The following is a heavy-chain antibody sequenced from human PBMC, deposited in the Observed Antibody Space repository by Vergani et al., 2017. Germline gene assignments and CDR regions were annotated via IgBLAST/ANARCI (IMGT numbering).Heavy chain of an antibody. CDR2: IIPILGIA. CDR1: GYTFTGYY. D-gene: IGHD3-22*01. J-gene: IGHJ4*02. V-gene: IGHV1-69*09. CDR3: AREKKHSSGYPLNFDY. Sequence: QVQLVQSGAEVKKPGASVKVSCKASGYTFTGYYMHWVRQAPGQGLEWMGRIIPILGIANYAQKFQGRVTITADKSTSTAYMELSSLRSEDTAVYYCAREKKHSSGYPLNFDYWGQGTLVTVSS.